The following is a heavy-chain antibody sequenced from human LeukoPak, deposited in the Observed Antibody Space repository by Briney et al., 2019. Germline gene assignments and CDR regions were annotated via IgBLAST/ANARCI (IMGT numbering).Heavy chain of an antibody. V-gene: IGHV4-59*01. Sequence: SESLSLSCSVSGVSIINFYLSWIRQPPGKGLEWIGFMSNSGDTTYNPSLKSRVTISIDTSNNQVSLNVNSVPAADTAVYYCASGGTTNNWFVPWGQGALVTVSS. CDR1: GVSIINFY. CDR2: MSNSGDT. J-gene: IGHJ5*01. CDR3: ASGGTTNNWFVP. D-gene: IGHD1-7*01.